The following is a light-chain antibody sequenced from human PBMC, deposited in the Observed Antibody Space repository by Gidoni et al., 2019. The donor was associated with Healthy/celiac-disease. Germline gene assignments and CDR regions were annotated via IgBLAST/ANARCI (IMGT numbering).Light chain of an antibody. J-gene: IGKJ1*01. Sequence: DSQMTQSPSSLSASVGDRVTSTCRASQSISSYLNWYQQKPGKAPKLLIYAASSLQRGVPSRFRRSGSGTDFTLTISSLHPDDFAPYYCQPSYRTPWTFGQGTQVDLK. CDR3: QPSYRTPWT. V-gene: IGKV1-39*01. CDR1: QSISSY. CDR2: AAS.